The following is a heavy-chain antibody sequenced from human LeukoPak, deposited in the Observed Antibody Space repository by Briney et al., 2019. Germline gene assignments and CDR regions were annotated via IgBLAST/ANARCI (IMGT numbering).Heavy chain of an antibody. D-gene: IGHD3-3*01. V-gene: IGHV4-61*02. J-gene: IGHJ3*02. CDR1: GGSISSGSYY. CDR2: IYTSGST. CDR3: EGGRIWSGLHNHDAFDI. Sequence: PSETLSLTCTVSGGSISSGSYYWSWIRQPAGKGLEWIGRIYTSGSTNYNPSLKSRVTISVDTSKNQFSLKLSSVTAADTAVYYCEGGRIWSGLHNHDAFDIWGQGTMVTVSS.